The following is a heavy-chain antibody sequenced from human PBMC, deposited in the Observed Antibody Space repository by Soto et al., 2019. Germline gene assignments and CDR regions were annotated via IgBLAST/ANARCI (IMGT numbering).Heavy chain of an antibody. V-gene: IGHV4-34*01. D-gene: IGHD2-2*01. CDR1: GGSLSGYY. CDR2: INDSGST. CDR3: ARRVTMQYYFDY. Sequence: QVQLQHWGAGLLKPSETLSRTCAVYGGSLSGYYWSWIRQPPGKGLEWIGEINDSGSTNYNPSFKSRVTISAGPSKNQFSLKLTSVTAADTAVYYCARRVTMQYYFDYWGQGTLVPVFS. J-gene: IGHJ4*02.